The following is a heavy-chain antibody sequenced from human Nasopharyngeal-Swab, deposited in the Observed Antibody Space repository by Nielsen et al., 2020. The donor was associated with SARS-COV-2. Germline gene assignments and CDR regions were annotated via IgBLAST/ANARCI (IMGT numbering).Heavy chain of an antibody. Sequence: GGSLRLSCAASGFTFSSSWMHWIRQDPGKGLVWVARMNSDGSTINYGDSVMGRFIISRDNAKNMLYLQMYSLRAEDTAVYYCATAGNSRFDNWGHGTLVTVSS. J-gene: IGHJ4*01. CDR1: GFTFSSSW. CDR2: MNSDGSTI. V-gene: IGHV3-74*01. D-gene: IGHD1-26*01. CDR3: ATAGNSRFDN.